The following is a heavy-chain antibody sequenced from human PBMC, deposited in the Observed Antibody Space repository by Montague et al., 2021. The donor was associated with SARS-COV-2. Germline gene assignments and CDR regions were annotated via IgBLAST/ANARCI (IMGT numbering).Heavy chain of an antibody. V-gene: IGHV4-39*01. CDR3: ARQLPYYCSTGKCYPYYFDD. Sequence: SETLSLTCTVSGGSISSPDYYWGWIRQSPGKGLEWIGSISYAGRTYYNPSLRSRVSFSMDTSKNHFSPSLNSVTAADTAVYFCARQLPYYCSTGKCYPYYFDDWGQGALVTVSS. CDR2: ISYAGRT. J-gene: IGHJ4*02. CDR1: GGSISSPDYY. D-gene: IGHD2-15*01.